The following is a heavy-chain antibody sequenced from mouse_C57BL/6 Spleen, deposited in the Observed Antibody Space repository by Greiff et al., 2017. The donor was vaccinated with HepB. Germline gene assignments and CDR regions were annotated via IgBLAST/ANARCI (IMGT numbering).Heavy chain of an antibody. J-gene: IGHJ1*03. V-gene: IGHV1-26*01. CDR3: ARKENYGGYFDV. CDR2: INPNNGGT. D-gene: IGHD1-1*01. Sequence: VQLQQSGPELVKPGASVKISCKASGYTFTDYYMNWVKQSHGKSLEWIGDINPNNGGTSYNQKFKGKATLTVDKSSSTAYMELRSLTSEDSAVYYCARKENYGGYFDVWGTGTTVTVSS. CDR1: GYTFTDYY.